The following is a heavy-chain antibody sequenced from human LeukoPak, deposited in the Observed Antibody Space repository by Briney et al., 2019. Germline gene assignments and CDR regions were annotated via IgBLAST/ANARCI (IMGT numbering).Heavy chain of an antibody. CDR3: ARDPVYDAFDI. CDR2: IYYSGST. D-gene: IGHD2-8*01. CDR1: GGSVSSGSYY. J-gene: IGHJ3*02. Sequence: SETLSLTCTVSGGSVSSGSYYWSWIRQPPGKGLEWIGYIYYSGSTNYNPCLKSRVTISVDTSKNQFSLKLSSVTAADTAVYYCARDPVYDAFDIWGQGTMVTVSS. V-gene: IGHV4-61*01.